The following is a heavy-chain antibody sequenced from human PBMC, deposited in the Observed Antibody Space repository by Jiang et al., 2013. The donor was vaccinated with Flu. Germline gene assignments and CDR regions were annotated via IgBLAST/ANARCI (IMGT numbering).Heavy chain of an antibody. Sequence: GSGLVKPSGTLSLSCSVSGASISTTQWWSWVRQSPGKGLEWIGEIHHSGSTHSNPSLKSRVTLSVDTSKNQFSLKLSSVTAADTAMYYCARPGGYDRGVDYWGQGTLVTVSS. CDR2: IHHSGST. D-gene: IGHD5-12*01. CDR3: ARPGGYDRGVDY. V-gene: IGHV4-4*02. CDR1: GASISTTQW. J-gene: IGHJ4*02.